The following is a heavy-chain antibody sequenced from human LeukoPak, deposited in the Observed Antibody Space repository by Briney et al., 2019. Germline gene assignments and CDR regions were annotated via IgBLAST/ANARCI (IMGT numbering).Heavy chain of an antibody. D-gene: IGHD3-10*01. V-gene: IGHV4-61*01. Sequence: SETLSLTCTVSGYSISSGYYWSWIRQPPGKELEWIGYIYYTGSTNYNPSLKSRVTISVDTSKNQFSLKLSSVTAADTAVYYCARDFRGFGEPDYWGQGTLVTVSS. J-gene: IGHJ4*02. CDR3: ARDFRGFGEPDY. CDR2: IYYTGST. CDR1: GYSISSGYY.